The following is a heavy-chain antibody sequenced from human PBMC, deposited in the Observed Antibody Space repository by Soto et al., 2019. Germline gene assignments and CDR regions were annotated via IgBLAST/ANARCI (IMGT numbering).Heavy chain of an antibody. CDR1: GYTFTSYG. V-gene: IGHV1-18*01. CDR2: ISPNSGYT. Sequence: ASVKVSCKASGYTFTSYGITWVRQAPGQGLEWMAWISPNSGYTNFAQQFQDRVTLTTDTSTNTAYMELRSLRADDTALYYCARGTGSDYWGQGTHVTVSS. J-gene: IGHJ4*02. D-gene: IGHD1-1*01. CDR3: ARGTGSDY.